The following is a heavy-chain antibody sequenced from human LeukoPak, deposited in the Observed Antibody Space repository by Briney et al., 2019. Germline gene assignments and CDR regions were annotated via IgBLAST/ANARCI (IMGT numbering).Heavy chain of an antibody. CDR3: ARDLACGGDCYSNWFDP. CDR1: GYTFTGYY. J-gene: IGHJ5*02. V-gene: IGHV1-2*02. Sequence: ASVKVSCKASGYTFTGYYMHWVRQAPGQGLEWMGWINPNSGGTNYAQKFQGRVTMTRDTYISTAYMELSRLRSDDTAVYYCARDLACGGDCYSNWFDPWGQGTLVTVSS. D-gene: IGHD2-21*02. CDR2: INPNSGGT.